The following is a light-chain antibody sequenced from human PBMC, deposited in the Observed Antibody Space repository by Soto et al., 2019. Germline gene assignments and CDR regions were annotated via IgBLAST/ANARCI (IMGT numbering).Light chain of an antibody. Sequence: IQMTQSPSSLSASVGDRVTITCRASQSIRNYLDWYQQKPGTAPKLLIYAASTLQSGVPSRFSGSGSGTDFTLTISSLQPEDFATYYCQQDYSNPRTFGQGTKVEIK. J-gene: IGKJ1*01. CDR1: QSIRNY. V-gene: IGKV1-6*01. CDR3: QQDYSNPRT. CDR2: AAS.